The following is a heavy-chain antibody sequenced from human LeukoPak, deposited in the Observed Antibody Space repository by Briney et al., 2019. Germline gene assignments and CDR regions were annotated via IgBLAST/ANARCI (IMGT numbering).Heavy chain of an antibody. CDR1: GFTFSSYG. V-gene: IGHV3-30*02. Sequence: GGSLRLSCAASGFTFSSYGMHWVRQAPGKGLEWVAFIRYDGSNKYYADSVKGRFTISRDNSKNTLYLQMNSLRAEDTALYYCARNAYNSGWHFDPWGQGTLVTVSS. CDR2: IRYDGSNK. D-gene: IGHD6-19*01. J-gene: IGHJ5*02. CDR3: ARNAYNSGWHFDP.